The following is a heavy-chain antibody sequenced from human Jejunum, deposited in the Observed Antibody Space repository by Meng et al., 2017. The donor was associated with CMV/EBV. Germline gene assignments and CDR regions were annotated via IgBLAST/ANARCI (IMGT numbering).Heavy chain of an antibody. CDR2: ISSSNTYI. CDR1: GFIFNDYT. D-gene: IGHD6-25*01. CDR3: AREGYQRWFDP. Sequence: AASGFIFNDYTMNWVRQAPGKGLEWVSSISSSNTYIYYADSVKGRFTISRDNAKNSLYLQMNNLRADDTAVYYCAREGYQRWFDPWGQGTLVTVSS. V-gene: IGHV3-21*01. J-gene: IGHJ5*02.